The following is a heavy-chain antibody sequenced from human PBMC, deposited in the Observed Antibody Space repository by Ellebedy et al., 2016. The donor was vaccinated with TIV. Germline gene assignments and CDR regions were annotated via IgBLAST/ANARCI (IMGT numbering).Heavy chain of an antibody. CDR1: GYTFTDYY. J-gene: IGHJ4*02. Sequence: ASVKVSCKASGYTFTDYYMHWVRQAPGQGLEWMGWINPNSGGTKYAQKFQGRVTMTRDTSMDTVYMTLSRLRYDDTAVYYCARDMVQGMVSRYLWFDYWGQGTLVTVSS. CDR2: INPNSGGT. V-gene: IGHV1-2*02. D-gene: IGHD2-8*01. CDR3: ARDMVQGMVSRYLWFDY.